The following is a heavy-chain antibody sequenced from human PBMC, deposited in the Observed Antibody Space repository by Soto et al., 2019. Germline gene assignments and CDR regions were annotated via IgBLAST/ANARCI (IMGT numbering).Heavy chain of an antibody. CDR3: AREVDEGYCSGGSCDGGWFDP. Sequence: QVQLVQSGAEVKKPGASVKVSCKASGYTFTGYYMHWVRQAPGQGLEWMGWINPNSGGTNYAQKFQGCVTMTRDTSISTAYMELRRLRSDDTSVYYCAREVDEGYCSGGSCDGGWFDPWGQGTLVTVSS. CDR1: GYTFTGYY. J-gene: IGHJ5*02. V-gene: IGHV1-2*04. D-gene: IGHD2-15*01. CDR2: INPNSGGT.